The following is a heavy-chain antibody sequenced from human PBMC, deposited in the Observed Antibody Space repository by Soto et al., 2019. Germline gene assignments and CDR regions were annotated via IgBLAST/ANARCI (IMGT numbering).Heavy chain of an antibody. J-gene: IGHJ4*02. CDR1: GFTFGDYS. CDR3: ATGGSYCGGDCYSDY. CDR2: ISSASGYI. D-gene: IGHD2-21*02. Sequence: PVGSLRLSCAASGFTFGDYSMHWVRQAPGKGPEWVSAISSASGYIYYADSVKGRFTISRDNGKNSLYLQMSRLRAEDTAVYYCATGGSYCGGDCYSDYWGQGTMVTVSS. V-gene: IGHV3-21*01.